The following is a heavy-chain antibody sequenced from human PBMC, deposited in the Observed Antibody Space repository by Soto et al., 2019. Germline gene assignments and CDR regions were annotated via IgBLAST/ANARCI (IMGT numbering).Heavy chain of an antibody. J-gene: IGHJ4*02. Sequence: GGFLRLSCAASGFTFSSYAMSWVRQAPGKGLEWVSAINGSGGSTYYADSVKGRFTISRDNSKNTLYLQMNSLRAEDTAVYYCAINPVDTAMVTFDYWGQGTLVPVSS. CDR1: GFTFSSYA. D-gene: IGHD5-18*01. V-gene: IGHV3-23*01. CDR2: INGSGGST. CDR3: AINPVDTAMVTFDY.